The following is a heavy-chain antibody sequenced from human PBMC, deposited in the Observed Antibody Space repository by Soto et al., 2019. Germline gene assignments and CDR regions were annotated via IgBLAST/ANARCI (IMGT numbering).Heavy chain of an antibody. CDR3: ASKRNAFDI. D-gene: IGHD4-4*01. J-gene: IGHJ3*02. CDR2: ISYSGGT. V-gene: IGHV4-59*01. CDR1: GGSINNYY. Sequence: QVQLQESGPGLVKPSETLSLTCTVSGGSINNYYWSWILQPPGKRLEWIAYISYSGGTTYNPSLKSRLTVSLDASKNHLSLILNSVTAADTAVYYCASKRNAFDIWGQGTMVTVSS.